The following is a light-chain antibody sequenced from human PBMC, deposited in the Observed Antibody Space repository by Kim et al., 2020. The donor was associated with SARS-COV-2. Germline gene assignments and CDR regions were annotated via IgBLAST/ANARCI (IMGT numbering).Light chain of an antibody. CDR3: QTWGTGIRV. Sequence: QLVLTQSPSASASLGASVKLTCTLSSGHSRYAIAWHQQQPEKGPRYLMKLNSDGRHTKGDGVPDRFSGSSSGAERYLTISSLQSEDEADYYCQTWGTGIRVFGGGTKLTVL. V-gene: IGLV4-69*01. CDR2: LNSDGRH. CDR1: SGHSRYA. J-gene: IGLJ3*02.